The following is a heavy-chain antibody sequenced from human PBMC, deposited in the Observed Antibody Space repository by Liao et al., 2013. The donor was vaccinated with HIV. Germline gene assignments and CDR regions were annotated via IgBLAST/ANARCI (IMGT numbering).Heavy chain of an antibody. CDR2: IYYSGST. CDR1: GGSFSGYY. D-gene: IGHD6-13*01. V-gene: IGHV4-34*01. J-gene: IGHJ4*02. CDR3: ATYSSWHYFDY. Sequence: QVQLQQWGAGLLKPSETLSLTCAVYGGSFSGYYWSWIRQPPGKGLEWIGYIYYSGSTYYNPSLKSRVTISVDTSKNQFSLKLSSVTAADTAVYYCATYSSWHYFDYWGQGTLVTVSS.